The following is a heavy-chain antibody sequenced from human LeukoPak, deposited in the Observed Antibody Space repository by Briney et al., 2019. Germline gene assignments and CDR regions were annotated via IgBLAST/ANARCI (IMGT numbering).Heavy chain of an antibody. CDR3: AKVGHYYDSSGYSDY. Sequence: RXSXXXSGXXXSSYGMXWVRQAPGKGLEWVAVISYDGSNKYYADSVKGRFTISRDNSKNTLYLQMNSLRAEDTAVYYFAKVGHYYDSSGYSDYWGQGTLVTVSS. CDR1: GXXXSSYG. CDR2: ISYDGSNK. J-gene: IGHJ4*02. V-gene: IGHV3-30*18. D-gene: IGHD3-22*01.